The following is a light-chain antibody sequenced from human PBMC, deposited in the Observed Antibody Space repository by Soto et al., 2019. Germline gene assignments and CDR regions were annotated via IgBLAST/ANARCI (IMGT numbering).Light chain of an antibody. Sequence: DIQMTQSPSTLSASVGDRVTITCRASQGISNWLAWYQQKPGKAPKLLVYDASTLEGGVPSRFSGSGSATEFILTISSLQPDDFATYYCQQYKDDAWTFGQGTKVDIK. CDR3: QQYKDDAWT. J-gene: IGKJ1*01. V-gene: IGKV1-5*01. CDR2: DAS. CDR1: QGISNW.